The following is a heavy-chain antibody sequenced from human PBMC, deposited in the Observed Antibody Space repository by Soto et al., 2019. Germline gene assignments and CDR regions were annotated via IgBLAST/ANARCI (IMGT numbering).Heavy chain of an antibody. CDR3: VKDESFNWHSGHFSH. CDR1: GFTFDDYA. Sequence: GGSLRLSCAASGFTFDDYAMHWVRQVPGKGLEWVSGINWNSGSIGYGDSVKGRFAISRDNAKNSLHLQMNSLSAEDTAFYYCVKDESFNWHSGHFSHWGQGTLVTVSS. CDR2: INWNSGSI. V-gene: IGHV3-9*01. J-gene: IGHJ1*01. D-gene: IGHD1-1*01.